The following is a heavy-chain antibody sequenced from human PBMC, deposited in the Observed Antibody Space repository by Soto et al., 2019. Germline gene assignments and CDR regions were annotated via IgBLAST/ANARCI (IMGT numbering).Heavy chain of an antibody. D-gene: IGHD2-15*01. CDR2: IYSKEGKI. V-gene: IGHV1-18*01. Sequence: QVQLVQSGAEVQKPGASVKVSCKASGYIFNNYGISWVRQAPGQGLEWMGWIYSKEGKINFAQKFQGRVTLTTDTSTSTAYIELRSLRFDDSAVYFCARDIAYYIDYWGQGTLVTVSS. CDR3: ARDIAYYIDY. CDR1: GYIFNNYG. J-gene: IGHJ4*02.